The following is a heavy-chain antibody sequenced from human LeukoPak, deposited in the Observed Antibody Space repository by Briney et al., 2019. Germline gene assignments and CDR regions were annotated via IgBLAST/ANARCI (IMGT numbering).Heavy chain of an antibody. CDR2: INHSGST. Sequence: SETLSLTCAVYGGSFSGYYWSWIRQPPGKGLEWIGEINHSGSTNYNPSLKSRVTISVDTSKNQFSLKLSSVTAADTAVYYCASSNWFDPWGQGTLVTVSS. V-gene: IGHV4-34*01. J-gene: IGHJ5*02. CDR1: GGSFSGYY. CDR3: ASSNWFDP.